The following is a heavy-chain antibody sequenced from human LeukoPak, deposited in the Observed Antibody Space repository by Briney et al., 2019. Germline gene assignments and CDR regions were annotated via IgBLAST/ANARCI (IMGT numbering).Heavy chain of an antibody. Sequence: GGSLRLSCAASGFTFGNAWMSWVRQAPGKGLEWVGRIKSKTDGGTTDYAAPVKGRFTISRDDSKNTLYLQMNSLKTEDTAVYYCTTVPSPIAVPKNWGQGTLVTVPS. CDR2: IKSKTDGGTT. D-gene: IGHD2-15*01. CDR3: TTVPSPIAVPKN. J-gene: IGHJ4*02. CDR1: GFTFGNAW. V-gene: IGHV3-15*01.